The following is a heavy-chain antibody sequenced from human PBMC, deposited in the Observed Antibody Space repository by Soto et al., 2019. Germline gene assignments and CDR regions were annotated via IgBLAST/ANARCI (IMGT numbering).Heavy chain of an antibody. J-gene: IGHJ4*02. D-gene: IGHD3-9*01. Sequence: QVQLVESGGGVVQPGRSLRLSCAASGFIFSGYAMHWVRQAPGKGLEWVAVISYDGNTQYYADSVRGRFTVSRDNSNNMLYVQMDNLRDDDTAMYYCAKETNAYEINYWGQGPLVTVSS. CDR3: AKETNAYEINY. V-gene: IGHV3-30-3*01. CDR1: GFIFSGYA. CDR2: ISYDGNTQ.